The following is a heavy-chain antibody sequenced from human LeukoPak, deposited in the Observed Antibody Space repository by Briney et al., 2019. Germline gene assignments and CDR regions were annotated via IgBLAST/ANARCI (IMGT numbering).Heavy chain of an antibody. CDR2: ISGSGGST. V-gene: IGHV3-23*01. CDR3: AKGGYSSSWPLSTYYFDY. D-gene: IGHD6-13*01. Sequence: PGGSLRLSCAASGFTFSSYAMSWVRQAPGKGLEWVSAISGSGGSTNYADSVKGRFTISRDNSKNTLYLQMNSLRAEDTAVYYCAKGGYSSSWPLSTYYFDYWGQGTLVTVSS. J-gene: IGHJ4*02. CDR1: GFTFSSYA.